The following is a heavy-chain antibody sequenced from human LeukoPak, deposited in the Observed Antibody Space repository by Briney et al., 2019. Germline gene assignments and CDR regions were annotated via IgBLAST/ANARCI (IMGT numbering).Heavy chain of an antibody. CDR2: IIPIFGTA. CDR1: GGTFSSYA. V-gene: IGHV1-69*05. Sequence: ASVKVSCKASGGTFSSYAISWVRQAPGQGLEWMGRIIPIFGTANYAQKFQGGVTITTDESTSTAYMELSSLRSEDTAVYYCARDWGVCDAFDIWGQGTMVTVSS. CDR3: ARDWGVCDAFDI. D-gene: IGHD3-16*01. J-gene: IGHJ3*02.